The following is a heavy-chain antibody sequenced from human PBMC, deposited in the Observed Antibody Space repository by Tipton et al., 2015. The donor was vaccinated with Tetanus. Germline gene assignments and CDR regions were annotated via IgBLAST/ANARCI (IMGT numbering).Heavy chain of an antibody. CDR3: AREADCSGGSFFSGDFDN. D-gene: IGHD2-15*01. V-gene: IGHV3-33*01. CDR2: SWYDGTDK. CDR1: GFIFSSYG. J-gene: IGHJ4*02. Sequence: SLRLSCAASGFIFSSYGIHWVRQAPGKGLEWVAVSWYDGTDKYYADSVKGRFTISRDNSKNTLYLQMNSLRAEDTAVYYGAREADCSGGSFFSGDFDNGGQGTQVPVSS.